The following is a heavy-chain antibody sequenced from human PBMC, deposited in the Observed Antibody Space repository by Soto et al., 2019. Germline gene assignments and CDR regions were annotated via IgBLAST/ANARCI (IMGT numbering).Heavy chain of an antibody. CDR1: GFTFSSYD. Sequence: GGSLRLSCAASGFTFSSYDMHWVRQATGKGLEWVSAIGTAGDTYYPGSVKSRFTISRENAKNSLYLQMNSLRAGDTAVYYCARGRSSGLVDYWGQGTLVTVSS. D-gene: IGHD6-25*01. J-gene: IGHJ4*02. CDR2: IGTAGDT. V-gene: IGHV3-13*01. CDR3: ARGRSSGLVDY.